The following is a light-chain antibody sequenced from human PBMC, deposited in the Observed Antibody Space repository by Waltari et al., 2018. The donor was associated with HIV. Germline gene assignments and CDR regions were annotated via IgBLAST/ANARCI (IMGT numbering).Light chain of an antibody. CDR1: SSDVGGYNY. J-gene: IGLJ2*01. Sequence: QSALTQPRSVSGSPGQSVTISCTGTSSDVGGYNYVSWYQQHPGKAPKLMIYDVSKRPSGVPDLFSGSKSGNTASLTISGLQAEDEADYCCCSYAGSYTFVFGGGTKLTVL. CDR3: CSYAGSYTFV. V-gene: IGLV2-11*01. CDR2: DVS.